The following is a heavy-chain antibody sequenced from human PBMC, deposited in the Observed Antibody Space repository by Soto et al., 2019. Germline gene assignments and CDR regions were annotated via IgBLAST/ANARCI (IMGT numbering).Heavy chain of an antibody. CDR2: IYYSGST. J-gene: IGHJ4*02. D-gene: IGHD3-9*01. CDR1: GGSISSSSYY. CDR3: ASLGPDWLETFDY. V-gene: IGHV4-39*01. Sequence: QLQLQESGPGLVKPSETLSLTCTVSGGSISSSSYYWGWIRQPPGKGLEWIGSIYYSGSTYYNPSLKSRVTISEDTSKNQFSLKLSSVTAADTAVYYCASLGPDWLETFDYWGQGTLVTVSS.